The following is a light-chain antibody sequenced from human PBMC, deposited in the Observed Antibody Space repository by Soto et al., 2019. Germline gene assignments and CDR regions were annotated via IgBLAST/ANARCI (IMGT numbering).Light chain of an antibody. Sequence: QSVLTQPASVSGSPGQSITISCTGTSSDVGGYNYVSWYQQHPGKAPKLMIYEVSNRPSGVSNRFSGSKSGNTASLTISGLQAEDEADYYCSSYTGSITLLFGGGTKVTVL. CDR1: SSDVGGYNY. CDR3: SSYTGSITLL. V-gene: IGLV2-14*01. CDR2: EVS. J-gene: IGLJ2*01.